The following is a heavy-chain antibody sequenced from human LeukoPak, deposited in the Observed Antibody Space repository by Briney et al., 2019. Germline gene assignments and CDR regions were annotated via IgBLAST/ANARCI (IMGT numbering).Heavy chain of an antibody. Sequence: SVKVSCKASGGTFSSYTISWVRQAPGQGLEWMGRIIPILGIANYAQKFQGRVTITADKSTSTAYLELSSLRSEDTAVYYCARVPLRITMVRGVTTPFQHSYFDYWGQGTLVTVSA. V-gene: IGHV1-69*02. CDR3: ARVPLRITMVRGVTTPFQHSYFDY. CDR1: GGTFSSYT. J-gene: IGHJ4*02. CDR2: IIPILGIA. D-gene: IGHD3-10*01.